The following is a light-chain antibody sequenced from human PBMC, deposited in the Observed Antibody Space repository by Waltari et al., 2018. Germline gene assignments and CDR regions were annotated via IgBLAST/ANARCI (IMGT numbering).Light chain of an antibody. J-gene: IGKJ2*01. CDR2: WAS. V-gene: IGKV4-1*01. CDR3: HQYLASPYT. Sequence: DIVMTQSPDSLAVSLGERATINCKSSQTVLYSSNNKNYLAWYQQKPGQPPKLLIYWASTRGSGVPDRFSGSGSGTDFTLTISSLQAEDVAVYYCHQYLASPYTFGQGTKLEIK. CDR1: QTVLYSSNNKNY.